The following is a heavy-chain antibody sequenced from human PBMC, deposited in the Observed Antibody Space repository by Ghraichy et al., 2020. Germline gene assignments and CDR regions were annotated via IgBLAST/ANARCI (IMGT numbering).Heavy chain of an antibody. D-gene: IGHD3-3*01. V-gene: IGHV4-34*01. Sequence: SQTLSLTCAVYGGSFSGYYWSWIRQPPGKGLEWIGEINHSGSTNYNPSLKSRVTISVDTSKNQFSLKLSSVTAADTAVYYCARGGSSYDFWSAERYGMDVWGQGTTVTVSS. CDR2: INHSGST. J-gene: IGHJ6*02. CDR3: ARGGSSYDFWSAERYGMDV. CDR1: GGSFSGYY.